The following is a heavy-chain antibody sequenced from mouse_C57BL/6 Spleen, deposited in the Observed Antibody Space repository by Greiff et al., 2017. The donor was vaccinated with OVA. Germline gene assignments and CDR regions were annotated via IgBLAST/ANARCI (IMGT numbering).Heavy chain of an antibody. D-gene: IGHD1-1*01. CDR2: INPNNGGT. Sequence: EVQLQQSGPELVKPGASVKISCKASGYTFTDYYMNWVKQSHGKSLEWIGDINPNNGGTSYNQKFKGKATLTVDKSSSTAYMELRSLTSEDSAVYYCARSRNYYEPRAYWGQGTLVTVSA. V-gene: IGHV1-26*01. CDR3: ARSRNYYEPRAY. J-gene: IGHJ3*01. CDR1: GYTFTDYY.